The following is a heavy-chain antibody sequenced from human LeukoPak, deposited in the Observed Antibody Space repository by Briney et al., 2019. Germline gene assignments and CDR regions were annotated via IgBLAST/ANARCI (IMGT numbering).Heavy chain of an antibody. J-gene: IGHJ6*03. Sequence: GGSLRLSCAASGFTFSTYAMHWVRQAPGKGLEWLTVISYNGSHQYYSDSVRGRFTISRDNSRNSVFLQMNSLRAEDTAVYYCAKDANYGGNSYYYYYMDVWGKGTTVTVSS. CDR2: ISYNGSHQ. D-gene: IGHD4-23*01. V-gene: IGHV3-30*04. CDR1: GFTFSTYA. CDR3: AKDANYGGNSYYYYYMDV.